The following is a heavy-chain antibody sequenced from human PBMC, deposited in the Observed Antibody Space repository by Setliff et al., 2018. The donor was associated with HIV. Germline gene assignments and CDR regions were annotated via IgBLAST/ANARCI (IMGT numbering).Heavy chain of an antibody. CDR3: ARGAPYCNHGICHLFDY. Sequence: PGGSLRLSCAASGFSFSDYYMNWIRQAPGKGLEWIGSIYYSGSTNYNPSLKSRVTISADTSKNQFSLKLTSMTAADTAVYYCARGAPYCNHGICHLFDYWGQGTLVTVSS. J-gene: IGHJ4*02. CDR1: GFSFSDYY. CDR2: IYYSGST. D-gene: IGHD2-8*01. V-gene: IGHV4-59*12.